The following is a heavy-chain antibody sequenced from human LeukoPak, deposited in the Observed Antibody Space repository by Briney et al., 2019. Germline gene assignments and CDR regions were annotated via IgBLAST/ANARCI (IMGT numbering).Heavy chain of an antibody. CDR1: GFTFGDYA. J-gene: IGHJ4*02. Sequence: QPGRSLRLSCTASGFTFGDYAMSWVRQAPGKGLEWVGFIRNKAYGGTTEYAASVKGRFTISRDDSKSIAYLQMNSLKTEDTAVYYCTRVPTQWDLLPFWGQGTLVTVSS. V-gene: IGHV3-49*04. CDR2: IRNKAYGGTT. CDR3: TRVPTQWDLLPF. D-gene: IGHD1-26*01.